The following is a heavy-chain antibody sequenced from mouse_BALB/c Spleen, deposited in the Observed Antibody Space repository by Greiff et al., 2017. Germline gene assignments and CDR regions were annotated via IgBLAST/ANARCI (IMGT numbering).Heavy chain of an antibody. CDR1: GFTFSSYA. J-gene: IGHJ4*01. Sequence: EVQVVESGGGLVKPGGSLKLSCAASGFTFSSYAMSWVRQSPEKRLEWVAEISSGGSYTYYPDTVTGRFTISRDNAKNTLYLEMSSLRSEDTAMYYCARGYYGSSDYAMDYWGQGTSVTVSS. V-gene: IGHV5-9-4*01. CDR2: ISSGGSYT. D-gene: IGHD1-1*01. CDR3: ARGYYGSSDYAMDY.